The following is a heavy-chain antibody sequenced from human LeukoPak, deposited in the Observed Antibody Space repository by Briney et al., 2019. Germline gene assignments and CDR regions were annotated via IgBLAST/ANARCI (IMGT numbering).Heavy chain of an antibody. CDR1: GGSISSYY. Sequence: PLETLSLTCTVSGGSISSYYWSWIRQPPGKGLEWIGYIYYSGSTNYNPSLKSRVTMSVDPSKNQFSLKLTSVTAADTAVYYCARHGTSSYYYYAMDVWGQGTTVTVSS. V-gene: IGHV4-59*08. J-gene: IGHJ6*02. D-gene: IGHD1-26*01. CDR2: IYYSGST. CDR3: ARHGTSSYYYYAMDV.